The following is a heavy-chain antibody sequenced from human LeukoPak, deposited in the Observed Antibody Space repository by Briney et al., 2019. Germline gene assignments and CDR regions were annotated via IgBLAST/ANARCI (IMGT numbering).Heavy chain of an antibody. V-gene: IGHV4-59*01. Sequence: SETLSLTCTVSGGSISSYHWSWLRQPPEKGLEWIGYIYYSGSTNYNPSLKSRVTISVDTSKNQFSLKLSSVTAADSAVYYCAREAWSGYWPSYDYWGQGTLVTVSS. CDR3: AREAWSGYWPSYDY. D-gene: IGHD3-3*01. CDR1: GGSISSYH. CDR2: IYYSGST. J-gene: IGHJ4*02.